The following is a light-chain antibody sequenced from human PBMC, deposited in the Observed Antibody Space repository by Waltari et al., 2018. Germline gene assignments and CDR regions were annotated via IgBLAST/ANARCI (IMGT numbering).Light chain of an antibody. CDR3: QQYYSNPAT. CDR2: AAS. V-gene: IGKV1-8*01. J-gene: IGKJ1*01. CDR1: QGINSY. Sequence: AIRITQSPSSLSASTGDRVTITCRASQGINSYLAWYQQKPGKAPKVLIYAASTLQSGVPSRFSGSGSGTDFTLTISCLQSEDFAIYYCQQYYSNPATFGQGTQVEL.